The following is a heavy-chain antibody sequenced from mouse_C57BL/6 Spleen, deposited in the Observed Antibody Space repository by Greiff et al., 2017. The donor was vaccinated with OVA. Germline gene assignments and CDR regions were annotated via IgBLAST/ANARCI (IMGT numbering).Heavy chain of an antibody. Sequence: VQLQQSGPELVKPGASVKISCTASGYAFSSSWMNRVKQRPGKGLEWFGRIYPGDGDTNYNGNFKGKATLTADKSYSAAYMQLSSLTSEDTAVYCCARGSLRCYFDYWGQGTTLTVSS. V-gene: IGHV1-82*01. CDR2: IYPGDGDT. CDR3: ARGSLRCYFDY. CDR1: GYAFSSSW. J-gene: IGHJ2*01. D-gene: IGHD1-1*01.